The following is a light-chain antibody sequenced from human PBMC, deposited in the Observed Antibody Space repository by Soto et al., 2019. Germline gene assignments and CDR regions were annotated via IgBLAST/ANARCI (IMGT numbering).Light chain of an antibody. CDR1: QSISSW. J-gene: IGKJ1*01. V-gene: IGKV1-5*01. CDR2: DAS. Sequence: DIQMTQSPSTLSASVGDRVTITCRASQSISSWLAWCQQKPGKAPKLLIYDASSLESGVPSRFSGSGFGTEFTLTISSLQPDEFAAYYCEQYYSYTTFGQGTKVAIK. CDR3: EQYYSYTT.